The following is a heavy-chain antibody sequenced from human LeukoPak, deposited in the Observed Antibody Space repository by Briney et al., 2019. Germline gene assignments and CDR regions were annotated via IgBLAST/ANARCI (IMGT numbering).Heavy chain of an antibody. CDR3: ARDGANYYDSSGYFPFDY. D-gene: IGHD3-22*01. J-gene: IGHJ4*02. CDR1: GFTFSSYA. Sequence: GGSLRLSCAASGFTFSSYAMNWVRQAPGKGLEWVAVISYDGSNKYYADSVKGRFTISRDNSKNTLYLQMNSLRAEDTAVYYCARDGANYYDSSGYFPFDYWGQGTLVTVSS. CDR2: ISYDGSNK. V-gene: IGHV3-30-3*01.